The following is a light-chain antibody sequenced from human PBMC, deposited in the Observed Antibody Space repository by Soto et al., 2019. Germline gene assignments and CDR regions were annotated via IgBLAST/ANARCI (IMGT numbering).Light chain of an antibody. CDR3: QVWDTGSDHWV. V-gene: IGLV2-14*01. CDR2: EVS. CDR1: SSDVGGYDY. Sequence: QSALTQPASVSGSPGQSITISCTGASSDVGGYDYVSWYQHHPGKAPKLLIYEVSNRPSGVSNRFSGSKSGNTAALTISGLHAEDEADYYCQVWDTGSDHWVFGGGTKVTVL. J-gene: IGLJ3*02.